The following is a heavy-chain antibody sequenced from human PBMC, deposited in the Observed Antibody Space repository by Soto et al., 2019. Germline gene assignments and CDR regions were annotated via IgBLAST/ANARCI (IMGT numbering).Heavy chain of an antibody. CDR3: ARARGSYYYYGMDV. D-gene: IGHD3-16*01. Sequence: SYYLSLTCSVLFGSFSGYYWGGFRQPPGKGLEWIGEINHSGSTNYNPSLKSRVTISVDTSKNQFSLKLSSVTAADTAVYVCARARGSYYYYGMDVWGQGTTVT. CDR1: FGSFSGYY. J-gene: IGHJ6*02. V-gene: IGHV4-34*01. CDR2: INHSGST.